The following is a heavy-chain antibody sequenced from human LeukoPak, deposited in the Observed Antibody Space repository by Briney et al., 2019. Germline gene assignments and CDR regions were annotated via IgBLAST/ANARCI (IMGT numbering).Heavy chain of an antibody. D-gene: IGHD1-26*01. Sequence: GGSLRLSCAASGFTFDDYAMHWVRQAPGKGLEWVSLISRDGGSTYYADSVKGRFTISRDNSKNSLYLQMNSLRTEDTALYYCAKDPASGSYVDYGMDVWGQGTTVTVSS. CDR1: GFTFDDYA. CDR3: AKDPASGSYVDYGMDV. J-gene: IGHJ6*02. V-gene: IGHV3-43*02. CDR2: ISRDGGST.